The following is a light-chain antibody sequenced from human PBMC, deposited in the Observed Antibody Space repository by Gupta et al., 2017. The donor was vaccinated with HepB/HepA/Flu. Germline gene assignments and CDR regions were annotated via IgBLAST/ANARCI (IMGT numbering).Light chain of an antibody. Sequence: EIVMTQSPATLSVSPGEGAILSCWASQSVDSKLAWYQQKPGQAPRLLIHGASTRATGIPDRFSGNGSGTEFTLTISSLQSEDLAVYYCQQDNDWPLTFGGGAKVEVK. V-gene: IGKV3-15*01. J-gene: IGKJ4*01. CDR1: QSVDSK. CDR3: QQDNDWPLT. CDR2: GAS.